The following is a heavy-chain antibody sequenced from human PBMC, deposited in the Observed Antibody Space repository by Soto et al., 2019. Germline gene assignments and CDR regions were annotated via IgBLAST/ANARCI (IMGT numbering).Heavy chain of an antibody. V-gene: IGHV3-23*01. CDR3: AKEPSSGSEMENDFDY. D-gene: IGHD1-1*01. CDR1: GFTFSSYA. Sequence: EVQLSGSGGGLVQPGGSLRLSCAASGFTFSSYAMSWVRQAPGKGLEWVSAISGSSTSTYYADSVKGGFTISGDTSKNTLYRQMTSLRAEDTAVYYCAKEPSSGSEMENDFDYWGQGTRVSVSS. J-gene: IGHJ4*02. CDR2: ISGSSTST.